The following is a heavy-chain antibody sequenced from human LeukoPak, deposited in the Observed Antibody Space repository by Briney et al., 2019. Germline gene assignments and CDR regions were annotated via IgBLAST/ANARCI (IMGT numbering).Heavy chain of an antibody. D-gene: IGHD6-25*01. CDR3: ASDGSHGDAFDI. V-gene: IGHV1-18*01. CDR1: GDTLTCYG. Sequence: ASVKVSWKAYGDTLTCYGISWARQAPGQGLDWMGWISAYNGNTNYAQKLQGRVTMTTDTSTSTAYMELRSLRSDGTAVYYCASDGSHGDAFDIWGQGTMVTVSS. CDR2: ISAYNGNT. J-gene: IGHJ3*02.